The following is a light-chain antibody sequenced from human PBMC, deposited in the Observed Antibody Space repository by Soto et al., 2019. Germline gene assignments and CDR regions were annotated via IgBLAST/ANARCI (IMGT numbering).Light chain of an antibody. J-gene: IGKJ5*01. CDR1: QGISSF. V-gene: IGKV1-27*01. CDR3: QKYSSVIT. Sequence: DIQMTQSPSSLSASVGDRVTITCRASQGISSFVAWYQQKPGKVPRLLISGASTLQSGVTSRFSGSGSGTDFTLTITSLQPEDVATYYCQKYSSVITFGQGTRLEIK. CDR2: GAS.